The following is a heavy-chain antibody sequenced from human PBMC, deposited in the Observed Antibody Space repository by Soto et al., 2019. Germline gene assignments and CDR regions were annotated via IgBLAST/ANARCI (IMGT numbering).Heavy chain of an antibody. CDR3: AREAYDSSGYLTNDAFDI. Sequence: QAGGSLRLSCAASGFIFSSYGMHWVRQAPGKGLEWVAVIWYDGSNKYYADSVKGRFTISRDNSKNTLYLQMNSLRAEDTAVYYCAREAYDSSGYLTNDAFDIWGQGTMVTVSS. D-gene: IGHD3-22*01. J-gene: IGHJ3*02. CDR2: IWYDGSNK. V-gene: IGHV3-33*01. CDR1: GFIFSSYG.